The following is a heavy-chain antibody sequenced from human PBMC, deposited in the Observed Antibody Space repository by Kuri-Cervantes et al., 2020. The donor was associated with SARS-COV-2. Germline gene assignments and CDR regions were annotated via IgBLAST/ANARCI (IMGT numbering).Heavy chain of an antibody. CDR3: ARSIAAAGPIDY. J-gene: IGHJ4*02. Sequence: SETLSLTCTVSGGSISSSSYYWSWIRQPPGKGLEWIGYIYYSGSTNYNPSLKSRVTISVDTSKNQFSLKLSSVTAADTAVYYCARSIAAAGPIDYWGQGTLVTVSS. CDR1: GGSISSSSYY. D-gene: IGHD6-13*01. V-gene: IGHV4-61*01. CDR2: IYYSGST.